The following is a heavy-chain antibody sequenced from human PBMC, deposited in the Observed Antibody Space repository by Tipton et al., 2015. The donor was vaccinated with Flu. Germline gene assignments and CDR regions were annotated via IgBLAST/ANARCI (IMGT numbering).Heavy chain of an antibody. CDR1: GGSISSSSYY. CDR3: TRDRLLWFGDRYGMDV. CDR2: IDYSGST. V-gene: IGHV4-39*07. Sequence: TLSLTCTVSGGSISSSSYYWGWIRQPPGKGLEWIGSIDYSGSTYFNPSPKSRVTISVDTSKNQFSLKLSSVTAADTAVYYCTRDRLLWFGDRYGMDVWGPGTTVSVSS. D-gene: IGHD3-10*01. J-gene: IGHJ6*02.